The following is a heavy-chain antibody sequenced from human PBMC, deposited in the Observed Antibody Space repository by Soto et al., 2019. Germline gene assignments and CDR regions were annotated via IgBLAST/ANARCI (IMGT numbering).Heavy chain of an antibody. D-gene: IGHD6-13*01. V-gene: IGHV4-34*01. CDR1: GGSFSGYY. Sequence: SETLSLTCAVYGGSFSGYYWSWIRQPPGKGLEWIGEINHSGSTNYNPSLKSRVTISVDTSKNQFSLKLSSVTAADTAVYYCARRAAAGRVRGLRSKWFDPWGQGTLVPVSS. J-gene: IGHJ5*02. CDR2: INHSGST. CDR3: ARRAAAGRVRGLRSKWFDP.